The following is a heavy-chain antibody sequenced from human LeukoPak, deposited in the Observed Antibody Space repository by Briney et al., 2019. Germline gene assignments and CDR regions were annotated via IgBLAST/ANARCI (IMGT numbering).Heavy chain of an antibody. CDR3: ARGGGLPHYYYYGVDV. D-gene: IGHD3-16*01. V-gene: IGHV4-30-4*01. J-gene: IGHJ6*02. CDR1: GGSISSGDYY. Sequence: PSETLSLTCTVSGGSISSGDYYWSWIRQPPGKGLEWIGYIYYSGSTYYNPSLKSRVTISVDTSKNQFSLKLSSVTAADTAVYYCARGGGLPHYYYYGVDVWGQGTTVTVSS. CDR2: IYYSGST.